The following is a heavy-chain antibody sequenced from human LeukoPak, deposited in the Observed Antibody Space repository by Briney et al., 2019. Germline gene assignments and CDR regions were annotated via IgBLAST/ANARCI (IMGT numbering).Heavy chain of an antibody. D-gene: IGHD6-13*01. J-gene: IGHJ6*02. Sequence: ASVKVSCKASGYTFTSYGISWVRQAPGQGLEWMGWISAYNGNTNYAQKLQGRVSMTTDTSTSTAYMELRSLRSDDTAVYYCARGEAAAGNYYGMDVWGQGTTVTVSS. CDR3: ARGEAAAGNYYGMDV. CDR2: ISAYNGNT. CDR1: GYTFTSYG. V-gene: IGHV1-18*01.